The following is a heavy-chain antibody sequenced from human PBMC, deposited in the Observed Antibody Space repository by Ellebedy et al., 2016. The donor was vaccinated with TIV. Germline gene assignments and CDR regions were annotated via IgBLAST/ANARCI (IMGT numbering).Heavy chain of an antibody. Sequence: SGPTLVKPTQTLTLTFTFSGFSLSTSGVGVGWVRQPPGKALEWLALIYWDDDKRYSPSLKSRLTITKDTSKNQVVLTMTNMDPVDTATYYCAHRGGSILFDYWGQGTLVTVSS. CDR2: IYWDDDK. CDR1: GFSLSTSGVG. V-gene: IGHV2-5*02. J-gene: IGHJ4*02. CDR3: AHRGGSILFDY. D-gene: IGHD3-16*01.